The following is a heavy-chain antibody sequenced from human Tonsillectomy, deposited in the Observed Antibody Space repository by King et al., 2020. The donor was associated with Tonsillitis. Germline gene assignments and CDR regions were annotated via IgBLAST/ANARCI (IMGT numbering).Heavy chain of an antibody. CDR3: AGVGIAARRRLWGPKTANWFDP. Sequence: HVQLVESGAEVKKPGASVKVSCKASGYTFTIYDINWVRQATGQGLEWMGWMNPNSGNTGYAQKFQGRVTMTRNTSISTAYMELSSLRSQDTAVSYCAGVGIAARRRLWGPKTANWFDPWGQGTLVTVSS. D-gene: IGHD6-6*01. J-gene: IGHJ5*02. V-gene: IGHV1-8*01. CDR1: GYTFTIYD. CDR2: MNPNSGNT.